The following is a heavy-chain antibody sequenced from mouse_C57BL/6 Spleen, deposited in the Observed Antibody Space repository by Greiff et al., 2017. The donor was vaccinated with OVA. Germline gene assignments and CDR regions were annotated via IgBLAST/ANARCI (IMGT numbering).Heavy chain of an antibody. CDR1: GYSITSGYY. V-gene: IGHV3-6*01. CDR2: ISYDGSN. J-gene: IGHJ4*01. Sequence: VQLKESGPGLVKPSQSLSLTCSVTGYSITSGYYWNWIRKFPGNKLEWMGYISYDGSNNYNPSLKNRISITRDTSKNQFFLKLNSVTTEDTATYYCALWLLNAMDYWGQGTSVTVSS. D-gene: IGHD2-2*01. CDR3: ALWLLNAMDY.